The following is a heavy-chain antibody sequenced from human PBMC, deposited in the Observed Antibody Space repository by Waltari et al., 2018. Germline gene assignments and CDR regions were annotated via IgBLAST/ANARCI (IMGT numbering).Heavy chain of an antibody. CDR3: ARDPVNWGGFGY. D-gene: IGHD7-27*01. Sequence: QLQLQESGPGLVKPSETLSLTCTVSVGSISSSSYYWGWIRQPPGKGLEWIGSIYYSGSTYYNPSLKSRVTISVDTSKNQFSLKLSSVTAADTAVYYCARDPVNWGGFGYWGQGTLVTVSS. CDR1: VGSISSSSYY. CDR2: IYYSGST. V-gene: IGHV4-39*07. J-gene: IGHJ4*02.